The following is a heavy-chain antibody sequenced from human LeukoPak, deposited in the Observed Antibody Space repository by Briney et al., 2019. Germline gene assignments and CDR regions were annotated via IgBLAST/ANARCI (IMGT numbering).Heavy chain of an antibody. D-gene: IGHD6-13*01. Sequence: SETLSLTCTVSGGSISSYYWSWIRQPAWKGLEWIGRIYTSGSTNYNPSLKSRVTMSVDTSKNQFSLKLSSVTAADAAVYYCARCPIPRYSSSWDYYYYYMDVWGKGTTVTVSS. CDR3: ARCPIPRYSSSWDYYYYYMDV. V-gene: IGHV4-4*07. J-gene: IGHJ6*03. CDR2: IYTSGST. CDR1: GGSISSYY.